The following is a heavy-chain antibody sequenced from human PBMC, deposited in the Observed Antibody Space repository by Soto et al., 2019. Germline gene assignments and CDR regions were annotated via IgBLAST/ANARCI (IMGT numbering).Heavy chain of an antibody. V-gene: IGHV4-59*01. CDR1: GGSISSYY. Sequence: SGTLWLTSTVSGGSISSYYWSWIRQPPGKGLEWIGYIYYSGSTDYNPSLKSRVTISVDTSKNQFSLKLSSVTAADTAVYYCAFLYCSGGSCSVPFYFWGPVTL. CDR2: IYYSGST. J-gene: IGHJ2*01. D-gene: IGHD2-15*01. CDR3: AFLYCSGGSCSVPFYF.